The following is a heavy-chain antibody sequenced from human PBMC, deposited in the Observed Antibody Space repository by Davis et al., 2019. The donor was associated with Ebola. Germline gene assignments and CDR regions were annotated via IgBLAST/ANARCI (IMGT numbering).Heavy chain of an antibody. D-gene: IGHD1-1*01. J-gene: IGHJ4*02. CDR3: ARGRWNYFDY. Sequence: GESLKISCAASGFTFSSYSMNRVRQAPGKGLEWVSSISSSSSYIYYADSVKGRFTISRDNSKNTLYLQMNSLRAEDTAVYYCARGRWNYFDYWGQGTLVPVSS. V-gene: IGHV3-21*01. CDR2: ISSSSSYI. CDR1: GFTFSSYS.